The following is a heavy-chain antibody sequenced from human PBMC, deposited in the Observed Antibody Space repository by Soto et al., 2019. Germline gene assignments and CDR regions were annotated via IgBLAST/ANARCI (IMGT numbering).Heavy chain of an antibody. D-gene: IGHD5-12*01. CDR2: IIPIFGTA. Sequence: ASVKVSCKASGGTFSSYAISWVRQAPGQGLEWMGGIIPIFGTANYAQKFQGRVTITADESTSTAYMELSSLRSEDTAVYYCARAHGYKSLEFGYWGQGTLVTVSS. CDR3: ARAHGYKSLEFGY. CDR1: GGTFSSYA. V-gene: IGHV1-69*13. J-gene: IGHJ4*02.